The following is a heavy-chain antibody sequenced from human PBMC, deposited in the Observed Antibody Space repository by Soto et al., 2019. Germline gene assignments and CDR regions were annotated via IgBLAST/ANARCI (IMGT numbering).Heavy chain of an antibody. CDR3: AHTMAPRIFDS. CDR1: GFSLITDGVG. J-gene: IGHJ4*02. CDR2: IYWDDDT. Sequence: QITLKEAGPTLVKPTQTLTLTCSFSGFSLITDGVGVGWIRQPPGKALEWLALIYWDDDTGYSTTLRSRLTITKDNSRNQVVLTMTNMDPADTATYYCAHTMAPRIFDSWGQGTLVTVSS. V-gene: IGHV2-5*02.